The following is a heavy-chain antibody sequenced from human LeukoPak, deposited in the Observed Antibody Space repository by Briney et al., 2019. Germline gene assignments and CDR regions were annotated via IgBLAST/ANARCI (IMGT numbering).Heavy chain of an antibody. CDR2: IYYSGIT. CDR1: GGSISGGDYY. V-gene: IGHV4-30-4*01. D-gene: IGHD1-26*01. CDR3: ARWGAPRGFDI. J-gene: IGHJ3*02. Sequence: SETLSLTCTVSGGSISGGDYYWSWIRQTPGTGLEWIGYIYYSGITYYNLSLKSRVSISVNTSKNQFSLELSSVTAADTAVYYCARWGAPRGFDIWGQGTMVTVSS.